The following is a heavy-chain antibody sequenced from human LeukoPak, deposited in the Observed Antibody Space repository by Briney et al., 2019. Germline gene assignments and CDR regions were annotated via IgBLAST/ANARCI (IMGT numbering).Heavy chain of an antibody. CDR3: ARFNGSGSYYRDNWFDL. D-gene: IGHD3-10*01. J-gene: IGHJ5*02. CDR1: GGSISSSSYY. CDR2: IYYSGST. V-gene: IGHV4-39*01. Sequence: PSETLSLTCTVSGGSISSSSYYWGWIRQPPGKGLEWIGSIYYSGSTYYNPSLKSRVTISVDTSKNQFSLKLSSVTAADTAVYYCARFNGSGSYYRDNWFDLWGQGTLVTVSS.